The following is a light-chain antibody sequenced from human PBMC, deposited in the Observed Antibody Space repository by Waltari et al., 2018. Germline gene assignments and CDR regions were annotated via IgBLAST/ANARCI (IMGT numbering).Light chain of an antibody. J-gene: IGLJ2*01. V-gene: IGLV2-14*03. CDR1: SRDVGAYYH. CDR3: NSYTATNILV. CDR2: DVS. Sequence: QSALTQPASVSGSPGQSITISCTGTSRDVGAYYHVPWYQQRPGKAPKLMIYDVSSRPSGVSNRFSGSKSGNTASLTISGLQPEDEADYYCNSYTATNILVFGGGTKVTVL.